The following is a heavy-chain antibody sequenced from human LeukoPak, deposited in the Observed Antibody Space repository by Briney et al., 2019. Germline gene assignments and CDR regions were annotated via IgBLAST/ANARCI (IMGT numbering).Heavy chain of an antibody. D-gene: IGHD2-15*01. Sequence: AGGSLRLSCAASGFTFSSYYIHWVRQAPGKGLEWVSRINGDGSSTRYADSVKGRFTISRDSAKNTVYLQMNSLRVEDTAVYYCARGLYCSGINCYNGMDVWGKGTTVTVSS. CDR3: ARGLYCSGINCYNGMDV. CDR2: INGDGSST. J-gene: IGHJ6*04. V-gene: IGHV3-74*01. CDR1: GFTFSSYY.